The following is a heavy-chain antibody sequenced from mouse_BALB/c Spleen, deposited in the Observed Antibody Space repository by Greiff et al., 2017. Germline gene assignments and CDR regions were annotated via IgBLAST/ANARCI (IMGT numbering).Heavy chain of an antibody. D-gene: IGHD2-10*02. CDR3: ARHPSMVTTSFDY. J-gene: IGHJ2*01. V-gene: IGHV5-6*01. CDR2: ISSGGSYT. CDR1: GFTFSSYG. Sequence: EVHLVESGGDLVKPGGSLKLSCAASGFTFSSYGMSWVRQTPDKRLEWVATISSGGSYTYYPDSVKGRFTISRDNAKNTLYLQMSSLKSEDTAMYYCARHPSMVTTSFDYWGQGTTLTVSS.